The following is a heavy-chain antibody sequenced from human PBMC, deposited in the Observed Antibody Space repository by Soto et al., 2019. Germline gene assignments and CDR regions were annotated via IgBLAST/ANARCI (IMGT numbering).Heavy chain of an antibody. V-gene: IGHV3-30*18. CDR2: ISYDGSNK. J-gene: IGHJ6*02. CDR3: AKEVGSWFQYGMDV. Sequence: QVQLVESGGGVVQPGRSLRLSCAASGFTFSSYGMHWVRQAPGKGLEWVAVISYDGSNKYYADSVKGRFTISRDNSKNTLDLQMNSLRAEDTAVYYCAKEVGSWFQYGMDVWGQGTTVTVSS. D-gene: IGHD6-13*01. CDR1: GFTFSSYG.